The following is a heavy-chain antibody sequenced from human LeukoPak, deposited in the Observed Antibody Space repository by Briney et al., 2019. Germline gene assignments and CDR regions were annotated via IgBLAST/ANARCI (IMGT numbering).Heavy chain of an antibody. CDR1: GGSISSNSYY. J-gene: IGHJ4*02. CDR3: ASHSGYDYSDY. D-gene: IGHD5-12*01. Sequence: PSETLSLTCTVSGGSISSNSYYWGWIRQPPGKGLEWIGSIYYSGSTYYNPSLKSRVTISVDTSKNQFSLKLSSVTAADTAVYYCASHSGYDYSDYWGQGTLVTVSS. V-gene: IGHV4-39*01. CDR2: IYYSGST.